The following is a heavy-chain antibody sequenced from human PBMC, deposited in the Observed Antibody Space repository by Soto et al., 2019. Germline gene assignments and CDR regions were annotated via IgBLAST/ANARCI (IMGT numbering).Heavy chain of an antibody. CDR2: ISAYNGNT. D-gene: IGHD6-13*01. Sequence: ASVKVSCKASGYTFTAYGIAWLRQAPGQGLEWMGWISAYNGNTNYAQMLQGRVTMTTDTSTSIAYMELRSLRSDDTAVYYCARVSGIAAKKTKNGAFDIWGQGTMVTVSS. CDR3: ARVSGIAAKKTKNGAFDI. J-gene: IGHJ3*02. V-gene: IGHV1-18*01. CDR1: GYTFTAYG.